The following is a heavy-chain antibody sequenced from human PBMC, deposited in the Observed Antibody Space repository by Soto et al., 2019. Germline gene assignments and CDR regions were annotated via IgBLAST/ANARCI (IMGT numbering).Heavy chain of an antibody. CDR1: GGSISSGDYY. J-gene: IGHJ5*02. V-gene: IGHV4-30-4*01. CDR3: ARGRYSYGYASRSSWFDP. Sequence: PSETLSLTCTVSGGSISSGDYYWSWIRQPPGKGLEWIGYIYYSGSTYYNPSLKSRVTISVDTSKNQFSLKLSSVTAADTAVYYCARGRYSYGYASRSSWFDPWGQGTLVTVSS. CDR2: IYYSGST. D-gene: IGHD5-18*01.